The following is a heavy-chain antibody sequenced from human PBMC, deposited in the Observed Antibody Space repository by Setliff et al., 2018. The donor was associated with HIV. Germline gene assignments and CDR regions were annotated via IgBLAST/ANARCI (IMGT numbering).Heavy chain of an antibody. Sequence: SVKVSCKASGGTFSSYAISWVRQAPGQGLEWMGRIIPIFGTANYAQKFQGRVTITADKSTSTAYMGLSSLRSDDTAVYYCARDPGEGGGGFLEWTIGYYYYMDVWGKGTTVTVSS. J-gene: IGHJ6*03. D-gene: IGHD3-3*01. V-gene: IGHV1-69*06. CDR2: IIPIFGTA. CDR1: GGTFSSYA. CDR3: ARDPGEGGGGFLEWTIGYYYYMDV.